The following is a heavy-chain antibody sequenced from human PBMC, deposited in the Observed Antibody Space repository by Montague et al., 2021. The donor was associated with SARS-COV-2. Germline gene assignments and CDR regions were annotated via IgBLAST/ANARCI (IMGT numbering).Heavy chain of an antibody. J-gene: IGHJ6*02. V-gene: IGHV4-34*01. D-gene: IGHD4-17*01. Sequence: SETLSLTCAVSGGSFSGYYWYWICNPQAQGLELIGEINHSGSTNYNQSPKSRVTISVDTSKNQFSLKLSPVTAADTAVYYCARGRTVTTFYYYYYYGMDVWGQGTTVTVSS. CDR2: INHSGST. CDR1: GGSFSGYY. CDR3: ARGRTVTTFYYYYYYGMDV.